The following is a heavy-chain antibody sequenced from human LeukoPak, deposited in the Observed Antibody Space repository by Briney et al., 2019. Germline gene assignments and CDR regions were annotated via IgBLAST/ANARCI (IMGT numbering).Heavy chain of an antibody. CDR2: IYYSGST. D-gene: IGHD3-22*01. CDR1: GGSISSYY. J-gene: IGHJ6*02. V-gene: IGHV4-59*01. CDR3: ARVVGYYDSSGYYETYCMDV. Sequence: PSETLSLTCTVSGGSISSYYWSCIRQPPGKGLEWIGYIYYSGSTNYNPSLTSRVTISVDTSKNQFSLKLSSVTAADTAVYYCARVVGYYDSSGYYETYCMDVWGQGTTVSVSS.